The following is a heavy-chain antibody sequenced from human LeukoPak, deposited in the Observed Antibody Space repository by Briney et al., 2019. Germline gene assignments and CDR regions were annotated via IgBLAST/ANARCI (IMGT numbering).Heavy chain of an antibody. CDR1: GFTFDDYG. CDR3: ARDTHGSNYYDSSGPFDP. D-gene: IGHD3-22*01. Sequence: GGSLRLSCAASGFTFDDYGMSWVRQAPGKGLEWVSGINWNGGSTGYADSVKGRFTISRDNAKNSLYLQMNSLRAEDTALYHCARDTHGSNYYDSSGPFDPWGQGTLVTVSS. J-gene: IGHJ5*02. V-gene: IGHV3-20*01. CDR2: INWNGGST.